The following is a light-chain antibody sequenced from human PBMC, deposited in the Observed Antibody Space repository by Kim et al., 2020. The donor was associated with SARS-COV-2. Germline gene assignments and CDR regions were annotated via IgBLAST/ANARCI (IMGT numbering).Light chain of an antibody. CDR2: DAS. Sequence: GDRVTITCRASQSISSWLAWYQQKPGKAPKLLIYDASSLESGVPSRFSGSGSGTEFTLTISSLQPDDFATYYCQQYNSYLYAFGQGTKLEL. V-gene: IGKV1-5*01. CDR3: QQYNSYLYA. J-gene: IGKJ2*01. CDR1: QSISSW.